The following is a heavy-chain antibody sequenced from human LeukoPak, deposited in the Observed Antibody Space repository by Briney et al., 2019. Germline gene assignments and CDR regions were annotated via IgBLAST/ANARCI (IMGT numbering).Heavy chain of an antibody. Sequence: GGSLRLSCAASGFTFSNFAMSWVRQAPGKGLEWVSAISGSGGSTYYADSVKGRFTISRDNSKNTLYLQMNSLRAEDTAVYYCAKRPNYDFWRGYFDYWGQGTLVTVSS. J-gene: IGHJ4*02. V-gene: IGHV3-23*01. CDR3: AKRPNYDFWRGYFDY. CDR2: ISGSGGST. D-gene: IGHD3-3*01. CDR1: GFTFSNFA.